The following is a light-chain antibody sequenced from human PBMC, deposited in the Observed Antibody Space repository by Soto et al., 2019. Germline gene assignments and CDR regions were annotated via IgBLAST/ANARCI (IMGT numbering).Light chain of an antibody. CDR3: QQYNSWPT. Sequence: EIIMTQSPATLSVSPGEGATLSCRTSHSISTNLAWYQHKRGQSPRLLVYGASTRATGVPARFSGSGSGAEFPISISSLQSEDFAVYYCQQYNSWPTFGGGTKVEIK. CDR2: GAS. V-gene: IGKV3-15*01. J-gene: IGKJ4*01. CDR1: HSISTN.